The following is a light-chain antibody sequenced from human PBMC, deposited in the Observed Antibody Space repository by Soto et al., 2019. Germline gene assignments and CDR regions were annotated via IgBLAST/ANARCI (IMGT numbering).Light chain of an antibody. Sequence: VLTQSPVTLSLSPGDRATLSCRASQSISSSYLAWYQQKPGQAPRLLIYGTFNRATGIPDRFSGDGSGTDFTLTINRLEPEDFAVYFCQQCGLSPRTFGQGTKVEV. CDR3: QQCGLSPRT. CDR2: GTF. CDR1: QSISSSY. J-gene: IGKJ1*01. V-gene: IGKV3-20*01.